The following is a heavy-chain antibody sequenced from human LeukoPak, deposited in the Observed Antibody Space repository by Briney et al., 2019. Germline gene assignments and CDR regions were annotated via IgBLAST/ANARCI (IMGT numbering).Heavy chain of an antibody. CDR2: IRYDGKNK. CDR3: AKDRQVAAASYFDS. CDR1: GFTFSSYV. Sequence: GGSLRLSCAASGFTFSSYVMHWVRQAPGKGLEWVASIRYDGKNKFYADSVKGRFTISRDNSKNTLYLQMNSLRADDTAVYYCAKDRQVAAASYFDSWGQGTLVTVSS. D-gene: IGHD6-25*01. V-gene: IGHV3-30*02. J-gene: IGHJ4*02.